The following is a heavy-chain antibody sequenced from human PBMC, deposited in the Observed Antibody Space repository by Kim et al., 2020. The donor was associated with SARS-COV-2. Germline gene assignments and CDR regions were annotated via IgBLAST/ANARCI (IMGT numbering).Heavy chain of an antibody. J-gene: IGHJ4*02. D-gene: IGHD3-22*01. CDR2: IIPIFGTA. V-gene: IGHV1-69*13. CDR3: ARASYYYDSSGYYYQFDY. Sequence: SVKVSCKASGGTFSSYAISWVRQAPGQGLEWMGGIIPIFGTANYAQKFQGRVTITADESTSTAYMELSSLRSEDTAVYYCARASYYYDSSGYYYQFDYWGQGTLVTVSS. CDR1: GGTFSSYA.